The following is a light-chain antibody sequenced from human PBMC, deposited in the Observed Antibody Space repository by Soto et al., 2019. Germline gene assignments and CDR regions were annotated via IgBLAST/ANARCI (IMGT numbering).Light chain of an antibody. CDR1: QGINSS. V-gene: IGKV1-8*01. J-gene: IGKJ4*01. Sequence: AIRVTQSPSSLSASTGDRVTITCRASQGINSSLAWYQQKPGQAPRLLIYTASTLQSGVPSRFSGSGSETDFTLTISCLQSEDFATYYCQQYYTYPLTFGGGTQVEIK. CDR3: QQYYTYPLT. CDR2: TAS.